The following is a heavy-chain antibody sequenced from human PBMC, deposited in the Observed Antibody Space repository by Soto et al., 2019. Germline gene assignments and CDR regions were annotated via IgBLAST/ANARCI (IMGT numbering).Heavy chain of an antibody. J-gene: IGHJ6*02. V-gene: IGHV1-18*01. CDR1: GYIFTTYG. CDR3: AREGSAPYYYYGMDV. D-gene: IGHD6-19*01. CDR2: INGYNGNT. Sequence: QVQLEQSGAEVKKPGDSMKVSCKASGYIFTTYGISWVRQAPGQGLEWMGWINGYNGNTDYPQKLQGRVTMTTDTSTSTAYMALRSLRSDDTAVYYCAREGSAPYYYYGMDVWGQGTTVTVSS.